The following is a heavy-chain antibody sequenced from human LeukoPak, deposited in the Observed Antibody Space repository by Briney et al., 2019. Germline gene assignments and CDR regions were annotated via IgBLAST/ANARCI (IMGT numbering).Heavy chain of an antibody. V-gene: IGHV3-74*01. J-gene: IGHJ6*03. D-gene: IGHD3-10*01. CDR1: GFTFSSYW. CDR2: INTDGSST. Sequence: GGSLRLSCAASGFTFSSYWMHWVRQAPGKGLVWVSRINTDGSSTSYADSVKGRFTISRDNSKNTVYLQMNSLRVEDTAMYYCARDGEGYYYYMDVWGKGTTVTVSS. CDR3: ARDGEGYYYYMDV.